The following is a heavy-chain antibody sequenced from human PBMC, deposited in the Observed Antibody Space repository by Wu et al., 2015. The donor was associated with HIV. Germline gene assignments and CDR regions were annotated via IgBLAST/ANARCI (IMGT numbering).Heavy chain of an antibody. D-gene: IGHD3-9*01. CDR1: GGTFSSYA. Sequence: QVQLVQSGAEVKKPGSSVKVSCKASGGTFSSYAISWVRQAPGQGLEWMGRIIPIFGTANYAQKFQGRVTITADESTSTAYMELSSLRSEDTAVYYCARDTNDPPYYDSSLNWFDPWAREPWSPSPQ. V-gene: IGHV1-69*13. CDR3: ARDTNDPPYYDSSLNWFDP. CDR2: IIPIFGTA. J-gene: IGHJ5*02.